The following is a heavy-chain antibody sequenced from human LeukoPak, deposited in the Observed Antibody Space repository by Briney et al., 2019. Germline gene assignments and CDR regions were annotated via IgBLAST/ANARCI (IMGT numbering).Heavy chain of an antibody. J-gene: IGHJ5*02. CDR3: AREFYSSSWSDWWFDP. D-gene: IGHD6-13*01. Sequence: PSETLSLTCAVSGGSISSNNWWGWVRQPPGKGLEWIGEIYHSGSPNYNPSLKSRVTISVDKSRNHFSLNLSSVTAADTAVYYCAREFYSSSWSDWWFDPWGQGTLVTVSS. CDR2: IYHSGSP. CDR1: GGSISSNNW. V-gene: IGHV4-4*02.